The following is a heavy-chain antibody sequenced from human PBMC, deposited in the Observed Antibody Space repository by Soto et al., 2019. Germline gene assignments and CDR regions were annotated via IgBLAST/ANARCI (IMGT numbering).Heavy chain of an antibody. Sequence: QVQLQQWGAGLLKPSETLSLTCAVYGGSFSGYYWSWIRQPPGKGLEWIGEINHSGSTNYNPSLKGRVTIAVDTSKNQFSLKLSSVTAADTAVYYCARGRAMWGSYRYHWFDPWGQGTLVTVSS. CDR2: INHSGST. V-gene: IGHV4-34*01. CDR3: ARGRAMWGSYRYHWFDP. J-gene: IGHJ5*02. D-gene: IGHD3-16*02. CDR1: GGSFSGYY.